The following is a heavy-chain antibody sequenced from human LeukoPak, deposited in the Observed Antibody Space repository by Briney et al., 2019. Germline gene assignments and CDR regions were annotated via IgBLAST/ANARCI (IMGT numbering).Heavy chain of an antibody. J-gene: IGHJ4*02. CDR3: AGILVRGVILYDY. Sequence: GGSLRLSCAASGFTFSNYAMHWVRQAPGKGLEWVSSISSSSSYIYYADSVKGRFTISRDNAKNSLYLQMNSLRAEDTAVYYCAGILVRGVILYDYWGQGTLVTVSS. V-gene: IGHV3-21*01. CDR2: ISSSSSYI. CDR1: GFTFSNYA. D-gene: IGHD3-10*01.